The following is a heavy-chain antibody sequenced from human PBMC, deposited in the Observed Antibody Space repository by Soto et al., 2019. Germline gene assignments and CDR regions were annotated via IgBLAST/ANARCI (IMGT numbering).Heavy chain of an antibody. Sequence: SVKVSCKASGGTFSSYAISWVRQAPGQGLEWMGGIIPIFGTANYAQKFQGRVTITSDESTSTAYMELSSLRSEDTAVYYCVRASGYSYGPPSSFYYYGMDVWGQGTTVTVSS. CDR2: IIPIFGTA. V-gene: IGHV1-69*13. J-gene: IGHJ6*02. CDR1: GGTFSSYA. CDR3: VRASGYSYGPPSSFYYYGMDV. D-gene: IGHD5-18*01.